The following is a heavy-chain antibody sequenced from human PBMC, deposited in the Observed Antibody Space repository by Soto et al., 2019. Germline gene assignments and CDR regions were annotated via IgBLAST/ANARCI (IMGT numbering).Heavy chain of an antibody. CDR3: ARDHEVVILINRYYGMDV. CDR2: ISSSSSTI. V-gene: IGHV3-48*02. D-gene: IGHD3-22*01. Sequence: GGSLRLSCAASGFTFSSYSMNWVRQAPGKGLEWVSYISSSSSTIYYADSVKGRFTISRDNAKNSLYLQMNSLRDEDTAVYYCARDHEVVILINRYYGMDVWGQGTTVTVSS. J-gene: IGHJ6*02. CDR1: GFTFSSYS.